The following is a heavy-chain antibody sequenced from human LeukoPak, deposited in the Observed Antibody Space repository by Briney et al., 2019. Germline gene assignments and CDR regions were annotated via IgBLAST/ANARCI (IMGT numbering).Heavy chain of an antibody. J-gene: IGHJ4*02. CDR2: ISSSGSTI. D-gene: IGHD6-13*01. V-gene: IGHV3-48*03. CDR3: ASLFRSPVQLVGHWFDY. CDR1: GFTFSSYE. Sequence: GGSLRLSCAASGFTFSSYEMNWVRQAPGKGLEWVSYISSSGSTIYYADSVKGRFTISRDNAKNSLYLQMNSLRAEGTAVYYCASLFRSPVQLVGHWFDYWGQGTLVTVSS.